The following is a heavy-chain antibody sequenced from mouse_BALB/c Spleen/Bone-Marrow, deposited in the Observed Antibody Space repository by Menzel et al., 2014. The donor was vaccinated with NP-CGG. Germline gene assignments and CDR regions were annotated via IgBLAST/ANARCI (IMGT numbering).Heavy chain of an antibody. CDR2: IDPSDSET. Sequence: VQLQQSGAELVKPGAPVKLSCKASGYTFTSYWMNWVKQRPGRGLEWIGRIDPSDSETHYNQKFKDKATLPVDKSSSTAYIQLSSLTSEDSAVYYGARSGGNYVSFAYWGQGTLVTVSA. CDR1: GYTFTSYW. CDR3: ARSGGNYVSFAY. J-gene: IGHJ3*01. V-gene: IGHV1-69*02. D-gene: IGHD2-1*01.